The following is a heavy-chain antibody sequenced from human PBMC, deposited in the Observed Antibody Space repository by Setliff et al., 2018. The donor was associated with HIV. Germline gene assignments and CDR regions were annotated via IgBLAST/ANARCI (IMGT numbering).Heavy chain of an antibody. CDR3: ARQLSNSFDY. V-gene: IGHV1-2*02. CDR1: GYTFTDYF. D-gene: IGHD1-1*01. Sequence: GASVKVSCKSSGYTFTDYFMHWVRQAPGQGLEWMGWISPDNANTRISRRFRGSVTMTRDRSINTAYMEFSGLTSDDTAVYYCARQLSNSFDYWGQGTLVTVSS. J-gene: IGHJ4*02. CDR2: ISPDNANT.